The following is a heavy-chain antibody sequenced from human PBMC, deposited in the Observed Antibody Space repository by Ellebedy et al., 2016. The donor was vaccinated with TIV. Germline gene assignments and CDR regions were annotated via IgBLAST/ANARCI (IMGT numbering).Heavy chain of an antibody. J-gene: IGHJ5*02. D-gene: IGHD3-10*01. CDR1: GFTFRRNW. V-gene: IGHV3-7*01. CDR3: ARDGGSGSYNWFDP. CDR2: INQDGSAK. Sequence: GESLKISCAASGFTFRRNWMSWVRQAPGKGLEGVANINQDGSAKYYVDSEKGRFTISRDNAKNSLYLQMNSLRADDKAVYYCARDGGSGSYNWFDPWGQGTLVTVSS.